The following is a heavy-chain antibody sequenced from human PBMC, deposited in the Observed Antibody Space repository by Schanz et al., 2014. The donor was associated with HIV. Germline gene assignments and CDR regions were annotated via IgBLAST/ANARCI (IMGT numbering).Heavy chain of an antibody. D-gene: IGHD1-26*01. CDR1: GGTFTSYV. CDR3: ARGEPHQLIQIYGMDV. CDR2: IIPNFGTG. Sequence: QVQLVQSGAEVKKPGSSVKVSCKASGGTFTSYVISWVRQAPGQGLEWLGGIIPNFGTGNYAQKFQGRVTITADESTATAYMEVRSLRSEDTAVYYCARGEPHQLIQIYGMDVWGQGTTVTVSS. J-gene: IGHJ6*02. V-gene: IGHV1-69*01.